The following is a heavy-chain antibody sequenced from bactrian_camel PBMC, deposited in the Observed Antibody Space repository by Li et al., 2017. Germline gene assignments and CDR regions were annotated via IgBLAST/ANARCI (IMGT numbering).Heavy chain of an antibody. V-gene: IGHV3S32*01. CDR2: IRRDGGET. J-gene: IGHJ6*01. D-gene: IGHD6*01. CDR1: GHSRGSNC. CDR3: ARRRSTFCYDLSITGIDFGD. Sequence: DVQLVESGGGSVQAGGSLRLSCKVSGHSRGSNCVGWYRLPPGRAPAEREGIAAIRRDGGETWYAASVKGRFTISKDNAKNTLHLQMNSLKPDDTGIYYCARRRSTFCYDLSITGIDFGDWGQGTQVTVS.